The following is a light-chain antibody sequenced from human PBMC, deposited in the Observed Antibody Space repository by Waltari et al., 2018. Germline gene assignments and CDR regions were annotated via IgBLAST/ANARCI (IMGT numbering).Light chain of an antibody. CDR1: SPHVGDYTS. CDR2: DVT. J-gene: IGLJ3*02. V-gene: IGLV2-23*02. CDR3: CSYAGRSTWV. Sequence: QSALTQPASVSGSPGQSITISRTGASPHVGDYTSGSWYQQIPGKAPKVIIYDVTKRPSGVSNRFSGSKSGNSASLSISGLQAEDEAHYYCCSYAGRSTWVFGGGTKVTVL.